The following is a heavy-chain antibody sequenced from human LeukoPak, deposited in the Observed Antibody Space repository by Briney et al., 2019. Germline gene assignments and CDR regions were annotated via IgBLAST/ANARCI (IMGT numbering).Heavy chain of an antibody. Sequence: NASQTLSLTCTVSGGSISSGGYYWSWIRQPPGKGLEWIGFVYYSGITNYNPSLKSRVTLSVDTSKNQFSLKLSSVTAADTAVYYCARYCSGATCRGRFDSWGQGTLVTVSS. CDR1: GGSISSGGYY. CDR3: ARYCSGATCRGRFDS. V-gene: IGHV4-61*08. D-gene: IGHD2-15*01. CDR2: VYYSGIT. J-gene: IGHJ4*02.